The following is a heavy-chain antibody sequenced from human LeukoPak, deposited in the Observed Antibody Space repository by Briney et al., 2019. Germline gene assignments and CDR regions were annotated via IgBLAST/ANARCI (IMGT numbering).Heavy chain of an antibody. Sequence: GASVKVSCKASGYTFTGYCMHWVRQAPGQGLEWMGWIDPNSGGTNYAQNFRGRVTMTRDTSISTAYMELSRLTSDDTAVYYCARVRVTGSFGLDLGHWGQGTLVTVSS. V-gene: IGHV1-2*02. CDR1: GYTFTGYC. CDR2: IDPNSGGT. CDR3: ARVRVTGSFGLDLGH. J-gene: IGHJ4*02. D-gene: IGHD1-26*01.